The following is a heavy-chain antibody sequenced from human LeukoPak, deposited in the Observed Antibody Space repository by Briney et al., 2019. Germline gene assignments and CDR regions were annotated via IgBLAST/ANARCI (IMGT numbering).Heavy chain of an antibody. V-gene: IGHV4-31*11. CDR1: GGSFSGYY. CDR3: ARSALLGGDY. CDR2: IYYSGST. Sequence: SETLSLTCAVYGGSFSGYYWSWIRQHPGKGLEWIGYIYYSGSTYYNPSLKSRVTISVDTSKNQFSLKLSSVTAADTAVYYCARSALLGGDYWGQGTLVTVSS. D-gene: IGHD3-16*01. J-gene: IGHJ4*02.